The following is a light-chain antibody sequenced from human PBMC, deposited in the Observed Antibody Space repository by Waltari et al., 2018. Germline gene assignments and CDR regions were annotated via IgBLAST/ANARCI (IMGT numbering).Light chain of an antibody. V-gene: IGKV2-30*01. J-gene: IGKJ1*01. Sequence: DVGLTQSPLSLPVTLGQPASSSCRASQSLEYSDGNTYFNVCQQPPGQSQRRLIYKVSSRDSGVPARCSGSGSGTDFTLKISRVEADDVALYYCMQGSHWPWTFGHGTTVEI. CDR3: MQGSHWPWT. CDR2: KVS. CDR1: QSLEYSDGNTY.